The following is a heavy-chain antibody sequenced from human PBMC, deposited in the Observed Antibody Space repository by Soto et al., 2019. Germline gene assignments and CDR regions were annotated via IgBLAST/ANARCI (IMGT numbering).Heavy chain of an antibody. J-gene: IGHJ5*02. V-gene: IGHV4-31*03. CDR2: IYYSGST. CDR1: GGSISSGGYY. D-gene: IGHD3-10*01. CDR3: ARVSNERLLWFGESPPWFDP. Sequence: SETLSLTCTVSGGSISSGGYYWSWIRQHPGKGLEWIGYIYYSGSTYYNPSLKSRVTISVDTSKNQFSLKLSSVTAADTAVYYCARVSNERLLWFGESPPWFDPWGQGTLVTVSS.